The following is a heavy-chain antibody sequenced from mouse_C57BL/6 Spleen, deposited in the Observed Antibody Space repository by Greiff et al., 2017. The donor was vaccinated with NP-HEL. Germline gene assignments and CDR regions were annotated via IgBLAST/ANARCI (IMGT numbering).Heavy chain of an antibody. D-gene: IGHD1-1*01. Sequence: EVKVVESGGGLVKPGGSLKLSCAASGFTFSDYGMHWVRQAPEKGLEWVAYISSGSSTIYYADTVKGRFTISRDNAKNTLFLQMTSLRSEDTAMYYCARLDYGSRGWYFDVWGTGTTVTVSS. J-gene: IGHJ1*03. CDR3: ARLDYGSRGWYFDV. V-gene: IGHV5-17*01. CDR1: GFTFSDYG. CDR2: ISSGSSTI.